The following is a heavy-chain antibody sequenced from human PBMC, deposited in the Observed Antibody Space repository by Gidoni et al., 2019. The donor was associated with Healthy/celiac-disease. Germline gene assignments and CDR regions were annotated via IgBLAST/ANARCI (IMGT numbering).Heavy chain of an antibody. Sequence: EVQLVQSGAEVKKPGESLKISGKGSGYSVTSYWIGWVRQMPGKGLEWMGIIYPGDSDTRYSPSFQGQVTISADKSISTAYLQWSSLKASDTAMYYCARRRSDYSYGPLDAFDIWGQGTMVTVSS. CDR1: GYSVTSYW. V-gene: IGHV5-51*01. J-gene: IGHJ3*02. CDR3: ARRRSDYSYGPLDAFDI. CDR2: IYPGDSDT. D-gene: IGHD5-18*01.